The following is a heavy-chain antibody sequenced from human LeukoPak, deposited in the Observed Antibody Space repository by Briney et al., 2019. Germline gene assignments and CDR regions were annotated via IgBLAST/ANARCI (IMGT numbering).Heavy chain of an antibody. V-gene: IGHV3-48*01. D-gene: IGHD3-3*01. CDR1: GFTFGSYS. Sequence: GGSLRLSCVASGFTFGSYSRTWVRQSPGKGLEWVSSISSSSNTIYYADSVKGRFTISRDNANNSLYLQMNSLRAEDTAVYYCARDGFDFWSGYPTTVDYWGQGTLVTVSS. J-gene: IGHJ4*02. CDR3: ARDGFDFWSGYPTTVDY. CDR2: ISSSSNTI.